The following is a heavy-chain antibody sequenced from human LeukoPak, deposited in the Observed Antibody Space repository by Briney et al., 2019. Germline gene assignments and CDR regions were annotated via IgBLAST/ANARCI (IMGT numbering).Heavy chain of an antibody. V-gene: IGHV3-64*01. CDR2: ISTNGGST. CDR3: ARGFRYYGSGIDY. Sequence: GGSLRLSCAASGFXFSEYSIHWVRQAPGKGLEYVSAISTNGGSTYYANSVKGRFTISRDDRKNTVDLQMGSLRPEDMAVYYCARGFRYYGSGIDYWGQGTLVTVPS. CDR1: GFXFSEYS. D-gene: IGHD3-10*01. J-gene: IGHJ4*02.